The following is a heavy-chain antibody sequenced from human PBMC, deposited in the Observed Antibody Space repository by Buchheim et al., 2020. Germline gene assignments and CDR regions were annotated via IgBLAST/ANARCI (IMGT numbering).Heavy chain of an antibody. J-gene: IGHJ6*02. D-gene: IGHD3-22*01. CDR2: ISSSGSTI. CDR1: GFTFSSYE. CDR3: ASLTMIVVVIQDDYYGMDV. V-gene: IGHV3-48*03. Sequence: EVQLVESGGGLVQPGGSLRLSCAASGFTFSSYEVNWVRQAPGKGLEWVSYISSSGSTIYYADSVKGRFTISRDNAKNSLYLQMNSLRAEDTAVYYCASLTMIVVVIQDDYYGMDVWGQGTT.